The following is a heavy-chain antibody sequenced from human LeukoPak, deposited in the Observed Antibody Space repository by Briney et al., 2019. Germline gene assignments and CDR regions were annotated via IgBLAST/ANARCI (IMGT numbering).Heavy chain of an antibody. CDR1: GFTFSSYS. D-gene: IGHD1-26*01. CDR2: ISSSSGNI. CDR3: ARSTAHLDY. Sequence: GGSLRLSCAASGFTFSSYSMNWVRQAPGKGLEWVSYISSSSGNIKYADSVKGRFTISRDNAKKSLYLQMNSLRAEDTAVYYCARSTAHLDYWGQGTLVTVSS. J-gene: IGHJ4*02. V-gene: IGHV3-48*04.